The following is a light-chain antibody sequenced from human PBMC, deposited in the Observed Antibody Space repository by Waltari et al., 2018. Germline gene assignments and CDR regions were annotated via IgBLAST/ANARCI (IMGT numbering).Light chain of an antibody. CDR2: KDS. CDR3: QSADSSGTPVV. Sequence: SYELTQPPSVSVSPGQTARLTCPGDALPQQYASWYQQKPGQAPVLVIYKDSERPSGIPERFSGSSSGTTVTLTISGVQAEDEADYYCQSADSSGTPVVFGGGTKLTVL. V-gene: IGLV3-25*03. CDR1: ALPQQY. J-gene: IGLJ2*01.